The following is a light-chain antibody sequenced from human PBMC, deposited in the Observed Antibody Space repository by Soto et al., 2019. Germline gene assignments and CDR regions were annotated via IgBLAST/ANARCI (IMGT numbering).Light chain of an antibody. V-gene: IGKV3D-15*01. Sequence: EIVLTQSPGTLSVSPGDIVTLSCMASQSISINLAWYQHTPGQAPRLLIHAGSTRATGIPARISGSGSGTEFTLTISSLQSEDFEVYYCQQFRNWPWTFGQGTKVDIK. CDR1: QSISIN. CDR2: AGS. CDR3: QQFRNWPWT. J-gene: IGKJ1*01.